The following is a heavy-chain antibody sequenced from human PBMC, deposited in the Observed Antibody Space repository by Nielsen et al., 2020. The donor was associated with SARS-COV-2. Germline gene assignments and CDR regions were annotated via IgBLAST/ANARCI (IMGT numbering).Heavy chain of an antibody. CDR3: ARDYYGDYLDGFDF. Sequence: SETLSLTCTVSGASFSNDGFYWSWSRQHPGKGLEWLAYIYYDGSTFYNPSLKSRVTISLDASKNQFSLRLTSVTTADTAIYYCARDYYGDYLDGFDFWGHGTMVTVSS. CDR1: GASFSNDGFY. D-gene: IGHD4-17*01. V-gene: IGHV4-31*03. CDR2: IYYDGST. J-gene: IGHJ3*01.